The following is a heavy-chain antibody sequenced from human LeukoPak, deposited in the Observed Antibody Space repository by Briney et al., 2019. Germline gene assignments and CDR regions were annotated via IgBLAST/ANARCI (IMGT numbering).Heavy chain of an antibody. D-gene: IGHD5-24*01. CDR3: ARVPGGMATIRYFDY. V-gene: IGHV1-46*01. J-gene: IGHJ4*02. CDR2: INPSGGST. Sequence: ASVKVSCKESGYTFTSYYMHWVRQAPGQGLEWMGIINPSGGSTSYAQKFQGRVTMTRDTSTSTVYMELSSLRSEDTAVYYCARVPGGMATIRYFDYWGQGTLVTVSS. CDR1: GYTFTSYY.